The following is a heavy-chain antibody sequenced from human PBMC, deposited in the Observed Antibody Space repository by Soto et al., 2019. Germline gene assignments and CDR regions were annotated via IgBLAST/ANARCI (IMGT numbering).Heavy chain of an antibody. V-gene: IGHV1-69*01. CDR3: ARAQDSSGYCNSWFDP. J-gene: IGHJ5*02. CDR1: GGTFSTYT. D-gene: IGHD3-22*01. Sequence: QVQLVQSGAEVKKPGSSVKVSCKSSGGTFSTYTLAWVRQAPGQGLEWVGGIIPIFDTAHYPQKVKGRVTITADESTSTAYMELSSLRSEDTAVYYCARAQDSSGYCNSWFDPWGQGTVVTVSS. CDR2: IIPIFDTA.